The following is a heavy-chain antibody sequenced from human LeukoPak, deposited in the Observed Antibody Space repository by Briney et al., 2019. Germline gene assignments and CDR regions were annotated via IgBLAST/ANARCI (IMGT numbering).Heavy chain of an antibody. CDR3: ARELTALLWFGELGY. CDR2: MSYDGDNK. V-gene: IGHV3-30*04. J-gene: IGHJ4*02. CDR1: GFTFSSYA. D-gene: IGHD3-10*01. Sequence: GGSLRLSCAASGFTFSSYAMHWVRQAPGKGLEWVAVMSYDGDNKFYAASVKGRFTISRGNSKNALYLQMHSLRAEDTAVYYCARELTALLWFGELGYWGQGTLVTVSS.